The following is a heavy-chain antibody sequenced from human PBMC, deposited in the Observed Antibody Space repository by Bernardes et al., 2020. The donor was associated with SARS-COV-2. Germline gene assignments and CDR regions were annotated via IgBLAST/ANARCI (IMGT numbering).Heavy chain of an antibody. CDR1: GYTLTELS. Sequence: ASVKVSCKVSGYTLTELSMHWVRQAPGKGLEWMGGFDPEDGETIYAQKFQGRVTMTEDTSTDTAYMELSSLRSEDTAVYYCARDSMEARVGARPTFYGMDVWGQGTTVTVSS. J-gene: IGHJ6*02. CDR2: FDPEDGET. D-gene: IGHD1-26*01. V-gene: IGHV1-24*01. CDR3: ARDSMEARVGARPTFYGMDV.